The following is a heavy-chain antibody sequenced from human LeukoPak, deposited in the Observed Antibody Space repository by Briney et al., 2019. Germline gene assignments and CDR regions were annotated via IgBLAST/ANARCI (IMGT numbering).Heavy chain of an antibody. CDR1: GFTLGSYS. J-gene: IGHJ4*02. CDR3: ARDQGGVGY. V-gene: IGHV3-48*01. D-gene: IGHD3-16*01. Sequence: GGSRRLACAASGFTLGSYSMNWVRQAAGKGREWVSYISSFSGTIHYADSVNGRFTITRDNANNSLYLQMNSLRAEDTAVYYCARDQGGVGYWGQGTLVTVSS. CDR2: ISSFSGTI.